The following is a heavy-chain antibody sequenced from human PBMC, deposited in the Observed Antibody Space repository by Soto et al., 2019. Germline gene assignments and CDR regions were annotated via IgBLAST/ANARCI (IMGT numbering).Heavy chain of an antibody. CDR2: IYYSGST. CDR1: GGSISGYH. V-gene: IGHV4-59*01. Sequence: SETLSLTCSISGGSISGYHWNWIRQTPGKGLEWIGYIYYSGSTNYNPSLKSRVTISVDTSKNQFSLKLSSVTAADTAVYYCARDIGIAFSWFDPWGQGTLVTVSS. D-gene: IGHD3-3*02. CDR3: ARDIGIAFSWFDP. J-gene: IGHJ5*02.